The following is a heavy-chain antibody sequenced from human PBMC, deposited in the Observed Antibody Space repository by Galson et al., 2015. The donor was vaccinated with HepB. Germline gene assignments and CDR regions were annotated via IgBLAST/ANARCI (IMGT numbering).Heavy chain of an antibody. J-gene: IGHJ3*02. D-gene: IGHD5-18*01. V-gene: IGHV4-31*03. CDR3: ARDNRIQLWSYDAFDI. Sequence: TLSLTCTVSGGSISSGGYYWSWIRQHPGKGLEWIGYIYYSGSTYYNPSLKSRVTISVDTSKNQFSLKLSSVTAADTAVYYCARDNRIQLWSYDAFDIWGQGTMVTVSS. CDR1: GGSISSGGYY. CDR2: IYYSGST.